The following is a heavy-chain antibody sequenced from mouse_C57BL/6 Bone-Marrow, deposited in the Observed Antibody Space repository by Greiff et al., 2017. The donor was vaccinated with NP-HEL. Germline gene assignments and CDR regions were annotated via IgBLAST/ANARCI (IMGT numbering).Heavy chain of an antibody. CDR2: ISYDGSN. CDR3: AREGTGWYFDV. D-gene: IGHD4-1*01. Sequence: EVQLQESGPGLVKPSQSLSLTCSVTGYSITSGYYWNWIRQFPGNKLEWMGYISYDGSNNYNPSLKNRISITRDTSKNQFFLKLNSVTTEDTATYYCAREGTGWYFDVWGTGTTVTVS. J-gene: IGHJ1*03. V-gene: IGHV3-6*01. CDR1: GYSITSGYY.